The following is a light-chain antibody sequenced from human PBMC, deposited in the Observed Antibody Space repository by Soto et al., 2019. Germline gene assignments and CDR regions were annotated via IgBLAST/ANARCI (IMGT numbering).Light chain of an antibody. Sequence: IVLTQSPVTLSLSPGEGATLSCRASQSVSTYLAWYQQKPGQAPRLLIYDASNRVTGIPARFRGSGSGTDFTLTISSLEPDDFAVYYCQQRSNWQITFGQGTRLEI. J-gene: IGKJ5*01. V-gene: IGKV3-11*01. CDR1: QSVSTY. CDR3: QQRSNWQIT. CDR2: DAS.